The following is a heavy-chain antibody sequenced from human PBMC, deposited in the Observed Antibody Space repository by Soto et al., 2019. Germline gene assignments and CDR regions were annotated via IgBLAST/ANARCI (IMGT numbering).Heavy chain of an antibody. D-gene: IGHD5-18*01. CDR1: GGSISSGGYY. Sequence: QVQLQESGPGLVKPSQTLSLTCTVSGGSISSGGYYWSWIRQHPGKGLEWIGYIYYRGSTYYNPSLKRRGTISVDTSKNQCARKLSSVTAADTAVYYCARSGYSYGPNPLLYWGQGTLVTVSS. V-gene: IGHV4-31*03. CDR3: ARSGYSYGPNPLLY. J-gene: IGHJ4*02. CDR2: IYYRGST.